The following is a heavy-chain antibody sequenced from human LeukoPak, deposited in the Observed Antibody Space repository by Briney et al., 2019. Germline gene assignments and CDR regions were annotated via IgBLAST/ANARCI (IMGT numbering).Heavy chain of an antibody. V-gene: IGHV4-4*02. CDR1: GGSISSSNW. D-gene: IGHD3-10*01. CDR3: ARGDNFGSGSYHY. J-gene: IGHJ4*02. Sequence: SETLSLTCAVSGGSISSSNWWSWVRQPPGKGLEWIGEIYHSGSTKYNPSLKSRVTISVQKSKNQFSLKLTSVTAADTAVYYCARGDNFGSGSYHYWGQGTLVTVAS. CDR2: IYHSGST.